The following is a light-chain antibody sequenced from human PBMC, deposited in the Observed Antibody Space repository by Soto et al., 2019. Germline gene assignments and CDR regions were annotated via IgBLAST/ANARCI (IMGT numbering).Light chain of an antibody. CDR3: QQYGSSPWT. V-gene: IGKV3-20*01. Sequence: EIVLTQSPGTLSLSPGERATLSCRASQTISSSYLAWYQQKPGQPPRLLVYAASSRATGIPDRFSGSGSGTDFTLTISRLEPEDFAVYYCQQYGSSPWTFGQGTKVDIK. CDR1: QTISSSY. J-gene: IGKJ1*01. CDR2: AAS.